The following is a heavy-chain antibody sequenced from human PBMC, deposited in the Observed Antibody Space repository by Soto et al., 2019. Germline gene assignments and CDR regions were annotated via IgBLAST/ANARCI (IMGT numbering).Heavy chain of an antibody. CDR1: GFTVTINY. V-gene: IGHV3-53*01. Sequence: EVQVVESGGGLIQPGGSLRLSCAVSGFTVTINYMSWVRQAPGKGLVWVSVIYSGGTIYYADSVKGRFTISRDTSKNTLYLQMNSLRGEDTAVYYCHGYGYWGQGTLVTVSS. CDR2: IYSGGTI. J-gene: IGHJ4*02. D-gene: IGHD5-12*01. CDR3: HGYGY.